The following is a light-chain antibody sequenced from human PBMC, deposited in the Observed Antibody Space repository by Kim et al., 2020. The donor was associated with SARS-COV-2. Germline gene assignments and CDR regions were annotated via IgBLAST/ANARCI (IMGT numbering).Light chain of an antibody. CDR1: QSVTSK. V-gene: IGKV3-15*01. CDR2: GAS. CDR3: QQYYNWWT. J-gene: IGKJ1*01. Sequence: EIVLTQSPATLSVSPGERATLSCRASQSVTSKLAWYQQKPGQPPRLLIYGASTRAAGIPDRFSGSGSGTDFTLTISSLQSEDLAVYYCQQYYNWWTFGQGTKVDIK.